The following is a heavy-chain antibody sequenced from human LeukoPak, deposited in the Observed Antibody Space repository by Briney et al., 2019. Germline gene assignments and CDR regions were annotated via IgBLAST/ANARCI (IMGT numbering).Heavy chain of an antibody. CDR2: ISSSSSDI. Sequence: GGSLRLSCAASGFTFSSYGMNWVRQAPGKGLEWVSSISSSSSDISYADSVKGRFTISRDNSKNTLYLQMNSLRAEDTAVYYCARDQSGYEGGFDYWGQGTLVTVSS. D-gene: IGHD5-12*01. CDR3: ARDQSGYEGGFDY. CDR1: GFTFSSYG. J-gene: IGHJ4*02. V-gene: IGHV3-21*04.